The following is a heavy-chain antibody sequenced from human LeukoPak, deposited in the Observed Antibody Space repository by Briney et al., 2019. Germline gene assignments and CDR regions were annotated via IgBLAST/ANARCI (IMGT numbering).Heavy chain of an antibody. Sequence: SGGSLRLSCAASGFTFDDYGMTWVRQAPGKGLEWVSGISANGRSTYYADSVKGRFTISRDNSKNTLYLQMNSLRAEDTAVYYCAKEKYSSSWTTGYFDYWGQGTLVTVSS. CDR2: ISANGRST. J-gene: IGHJ4*02. V-gene: IGHV3-23*01. CDR3: AKEKYSSSWTTGYFDY. D-gene: IGHD6-13*01. CDR1: GFTFDDYG.